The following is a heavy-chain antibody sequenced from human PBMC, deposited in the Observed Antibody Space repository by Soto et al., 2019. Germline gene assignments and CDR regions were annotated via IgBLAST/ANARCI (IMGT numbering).Heavy chain of an antibody. J-gene: IGHJ4*02. CDR1: GGTFSSYA. Sequence: ASVKVSCKASGGTFSSYAISWVRQAPGQGLEWMGGIVPIFGTANYAQKFQGRVTITADESTSTAYMELSSLRSEDTAVYYCARQPSDSGGKWRGGVYFDYWGQGPLVTVSS. CDR3: ARQPSDSGGKWRGGVYFDY. V-gene: IGHV1-69*13. D-gene: IGHD1-26*01. CDR2: IVPIFGTA.